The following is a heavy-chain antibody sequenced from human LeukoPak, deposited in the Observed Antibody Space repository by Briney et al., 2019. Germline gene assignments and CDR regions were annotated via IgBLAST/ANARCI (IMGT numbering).Heavy chain of an antibody. CDR1: GGTFSSYA. CDR2: IIPIFGTA. V-gene: IGHV1-69*13. Sequence: ASVKVSCKASGGTFSSYAISWVRQAPGQGLEWMGGIIPIFGTANYAQKFQGRVTITADESTSTAYMELSSLRSEDTAVYYCARELPDYGDYGYFDYWGQGTLVTVSS. CDR3: ARELPDYGDYGYFDY. J-gene: IGHJ4*02. D-gene: IGHD4-17*01.